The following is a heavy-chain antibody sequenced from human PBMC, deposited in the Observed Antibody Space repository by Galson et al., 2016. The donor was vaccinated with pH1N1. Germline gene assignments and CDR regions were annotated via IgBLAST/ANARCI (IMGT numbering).Heavy chain of an antibody. J-gene: IGHJ3*01. Sequence: SLRLSCAASKFTFSNYGMHWVRQAPGKGLEWVAVISYDGNDKYYADSVKGRFTISRDNSKKTLYLQMNSLRAEDTAVCYCAKDHFGYDQSGAFDFWGQGTMVTVSA. CDR3: AKDHFGYDQSGAFDF. CDR2: ISYDGNDK. V-gene: IGHV3-30*18. CDR1: KFTFSNYG. D-gene: IGHD1-14*01.